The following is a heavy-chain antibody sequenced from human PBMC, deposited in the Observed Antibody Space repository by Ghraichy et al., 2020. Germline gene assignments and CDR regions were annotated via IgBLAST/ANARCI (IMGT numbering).Heavy chain of an antibody. CDR3: ARIQTAMVIWYYGMDV. D-gene: IGHD5-18*01. CDR2: IKQDGSEK. V-gene: IGHV3-7*01. J-gene: IGHJ6*02. Sequence: GGSLRLSCAASGFTFSSYWMSWVRQAPGKGLEWVANIKQDGSEKYYVDSVKGRFTISRDNAKNSLYLQMNSLRAEDTAVYYCARIQTAMVIWYYGMDVWGQGTTVTVSS. CDR1: GFTFSSYW.